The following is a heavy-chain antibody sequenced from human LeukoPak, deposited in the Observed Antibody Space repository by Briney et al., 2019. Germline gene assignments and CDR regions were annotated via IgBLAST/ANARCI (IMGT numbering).Heavy chain of an antibody. J-gene: IGHJ4*02. CDR1: GFTFSSYA. CDR2: ISYDGSNK. CDR3: ARDSTAQYSPLWGRFDY. V-gene: IGHV3-30*04. D-gene: IGHD5-12*01. Sequence: GGSLRLSCAASGFTFSSYAMHWVRQAPGKGLEWVAVISYDGSNKYYADSVKGRFTISRDNSKNTLYLQMNSLRAEDTAVYYCARDSTAQYSPLWGRFDYWGQGTLVTVSS.